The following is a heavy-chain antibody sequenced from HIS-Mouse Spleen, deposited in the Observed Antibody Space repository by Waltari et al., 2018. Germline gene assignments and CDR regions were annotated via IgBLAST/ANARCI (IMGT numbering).Heavy chain of an antibody. V-gene: IGHV3-30*19. D-gene: IGHD7-27*01. CDR3: ASLLTGDWYFDL. CDR2: ISYDGSNK. J-gene: IGHJ2*01. Sequence: QLQLQESGPGLVKPSETLSLTCPVSGGSISRSSYHWGWIRQPPGKGLEWVAVISYDGSNKYYADSVKGRFTISRDNSKNTLYLQMNSLRAEDTAVYYCASLLTGDWYFDLWGRGTLVTVSS. CDR1: GGSISRSS.